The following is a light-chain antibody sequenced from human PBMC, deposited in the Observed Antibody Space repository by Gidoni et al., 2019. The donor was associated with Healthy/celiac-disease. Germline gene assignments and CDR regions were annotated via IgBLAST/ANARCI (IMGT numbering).Light chain of an antibody. V-gene: IGKV3-15*01. Sequence: EIVMTQSPATLSVSPGDRATLSCRASQSVSSNLAWYQQKPGQAPRLLIYGASTRDTGIPARFSGSGSGTEFTLTISSLQSEDFAVYYCQQYNNWPPVFGQGTKVEIK. J-gene: IGKJ1*01. CDR2: GAS. CDR1: QSVSSN. CDR3: QQYNNWPPV.